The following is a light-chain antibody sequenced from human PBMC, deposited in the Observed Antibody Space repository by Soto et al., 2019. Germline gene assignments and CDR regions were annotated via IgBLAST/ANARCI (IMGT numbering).Light chain of an antibody. Sequence: DIQMTQSPSILSASVGDRVTFTCRASQSISTWLAWYQLKPGKAPKLLIYGASSLGSGVPSRFSGSGSGTEFTLTIYSLQPEDFATYYCQQYDPYSYTFGQGTRLEIK. CDR3: QQYDPYSYT. CDR2: GAS. V-gene: IGKV1-5*01. CDR1: QSISTW. J-gene: IGKJ5*01.